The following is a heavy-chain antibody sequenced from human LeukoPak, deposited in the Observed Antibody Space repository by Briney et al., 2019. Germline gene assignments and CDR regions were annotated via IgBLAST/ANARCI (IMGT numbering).Heavy chain of an antibody. CDR1: GYTFTSYD. D-gene: IGHD6-6*01. CDR3: AREKYSSPGSDY. CDR2: MNPNSGNT. V-gene: IGHV1-8*01. Sequence: GASVKVSCKASGYTFTSYDINWVRQATGQGLEWMGWMNPNSGNTGYAQKFQGRVTMTRNTSIGTAYMELSSLRSEDTAVYYCAREKYSSPGSDYWGQGTLVTVSS. J-gene: IGHJ4*02.